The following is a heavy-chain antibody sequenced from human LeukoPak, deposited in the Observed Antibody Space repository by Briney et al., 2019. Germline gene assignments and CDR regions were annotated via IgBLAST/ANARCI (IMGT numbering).Heavy chain of an antibody. Sequence: SETLSPTCTVAGGSISSYSWSWIRQPPGRGLEWIGYIYCSGSTNYNPSLKSRVTISVDTSKNQFSLKLSSVTAADTAVYYCARVYYDSSGYYWRNFDYWGQGTLVTVSS. CDR3: ARVYYDSSGYYWRNFDY. CDR2: IYCSGST. V-gene: IGHV4-59*01. CDR1: GGSISSYS. D-gene: IGHD3-22*01. J-gene: IGHJ4*02.